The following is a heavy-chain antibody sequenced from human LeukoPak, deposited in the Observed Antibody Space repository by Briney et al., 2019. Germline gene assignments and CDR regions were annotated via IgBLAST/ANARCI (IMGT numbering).Heavy chain of an antibody. J-gene: IGHJ4*02. CDR2: MYYSGST. CDR3: ARAVGATRFDY. CDR1: GGSVSTGSYY. Sequence: SETLSLTCTVSGGSVSTGSYYWGWIRQPPGKGLEYIGYMYYSGSTNYNPSLKSRVTISIDTSKNQFSLRLSSVTAADTAVYYCARAVGATRFDYWGQGTLVTVSS. V-gene: IGHV4-61*01. D-gene: IGHD1-26*01.